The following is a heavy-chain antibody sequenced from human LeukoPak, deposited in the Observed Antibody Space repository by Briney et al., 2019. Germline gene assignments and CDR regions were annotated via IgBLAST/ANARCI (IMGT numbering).Heavy chain of an antibody. Sequence: GGSLRLSCAASGFNFSSHWMHWVRQPPGKRLVWVSRINSDGSHTTYANSMKGRFTISRDNAKNTLYLQMNSLRAEDTSVYYCVRASGTDSSGYVEIDFWGQGTLVTVSS. J-gene: IGHJ4*02. D-gene: IGHD3-22*01. CDR1: GFNFSSHW. V-gene: IGHV3-74*01. CDR3: VRASGTDSSGYVEIDF. CDR2: INSDGSHT.